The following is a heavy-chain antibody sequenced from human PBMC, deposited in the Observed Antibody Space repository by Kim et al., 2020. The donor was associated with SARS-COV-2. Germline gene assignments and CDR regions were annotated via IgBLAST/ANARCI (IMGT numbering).Heavy chain of an antibody. CDR2: INHSGST. Sequence: SETLSLTCAVYGGSFSGYYWSWIRQPPGKGLEWIGEINHSGSTNYNPSLKSRVTISVDTSKNQFSLKLSSVTAAETAVDYCARLQSDRNYGYYYYYYMDV. CDR3: ARLQSDRNYGYYYYYYMDV. D-gene: IGHD1-7*01. J-gene: IGHJ6*03. CDR1: GGSFSGYY. V-gene: IGHV4-34*01.